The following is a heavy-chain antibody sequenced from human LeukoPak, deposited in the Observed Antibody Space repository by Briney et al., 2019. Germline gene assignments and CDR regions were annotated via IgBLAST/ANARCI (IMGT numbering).Heavy chain of an antibody. CDR1: EFSVGSNY. D-gene: IGHD1-26*01. Sequence: GGSLRLSCAASEFSVGSNYMTWVRQAPGKGLEWVSVTYSGGSTYYADSVKGRCTISRDNSKNTLYLQMNSLRGEDTAVYYCASGIRAFDNWGQGTLVTVSA. J-gene: IGHJ4*02. CDR3: ASGIRAFDN. CDR2: TYSGGST. V-gene: IGHV3-66*01.